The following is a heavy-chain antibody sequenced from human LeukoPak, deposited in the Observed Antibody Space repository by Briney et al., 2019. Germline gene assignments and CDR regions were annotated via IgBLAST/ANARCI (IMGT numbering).Heavy chain of an antibody. J-gene: IGHJ4*02. CDR3: ARGGGMITSGGVIVIGYYFDY. CDR2: INHSGST. V-gene: IGHV4-34*01. CDR1: GGSFSGYY. D-gene: IGHD3-16*02. Sequence: PSETLSLTCAVYGGSFSGYYWSWIRQPPGKGLEWIGEINHSGSTNYNPSLKSRVTISVDTSKNQFSLKLSSVTAADTAVYYCARGGGMITSGGVIVIGYYFDYWGQGTLVTVSS.